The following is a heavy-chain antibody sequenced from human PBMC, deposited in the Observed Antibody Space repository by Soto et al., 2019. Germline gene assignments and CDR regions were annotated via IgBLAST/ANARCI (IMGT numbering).Heavy chain of an antibody. CDR1: GFTFSSYA. J-gene: IGHJ4*02. Sequence: GGSLRLSCAASGFTFSSYAMSWVRQAPGKGLEWGSAISGSGGSTYYADSVKGRFTISRDNSKNTLYLQMNSLGAEDTAVYYCAKDIVVVPAAIDYWGQGTLVTVSS. CDR3: AKDIVVVPAAIDY. D-gene: IGHD2-2*01. V-gene: IGHV3-23*01. CDR2: ISGSGGST.